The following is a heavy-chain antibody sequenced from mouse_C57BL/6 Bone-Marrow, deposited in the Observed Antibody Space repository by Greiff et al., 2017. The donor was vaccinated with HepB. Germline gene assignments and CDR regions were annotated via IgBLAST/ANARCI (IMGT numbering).Heavy chain of an antibody. Sequence: QVQLQQSGPELVKPGASVKISCKASGYAFSSSWMNWVKQRPGKGLEWIGRIYPGDGDTNYNGKFKGKATLTADKSSSTAYMQLSSLTSEDSAVYFCARNYYGSSYVEDYFDYWGQGTTLTVSS. J-gene: IGHJ2*01. V-gene: IGHV1-82*01. CDR2: IYPGDGDT. CDR3: ARNYYGSSYVEDYFDY. CDR1: GYAFSSSW. D-gene: IGHD1-1*01.